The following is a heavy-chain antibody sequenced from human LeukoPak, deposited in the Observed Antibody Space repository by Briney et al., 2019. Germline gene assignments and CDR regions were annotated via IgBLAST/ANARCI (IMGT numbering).Heavy chain of an antibody. CDR3: ARAHGYCSSTSCFSFWFDP. J-gene: IGHJ5*02. Sequence: ASVKVSCKASGYTFTGYYMHWVRQAPGQGLEWMGWMNPNSGNTGYAQKFQGRVTMTRNTSISTAYMELSSLRSEDTAVYYCARAHGYCSSTSCFSFWFDPWGQGTLVTVSS. D-gene: IGHD2-2*03. V-gene: IGHV1-8*02. CDR2: MNPNSGNT. CDR1: GYTFTGYY.